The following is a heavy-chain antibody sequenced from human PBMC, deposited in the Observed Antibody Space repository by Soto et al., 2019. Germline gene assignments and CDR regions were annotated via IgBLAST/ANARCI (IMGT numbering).Heavy chain of an antibody. V-gene: IGHV3-23*01. J-gene: IGHJ4*02. D-gene: IGHD5-12*01. Sequence: EVQLLESGGGLVQPGGSLRLSCAASGFTFSSYAMSWVRQAPGKGLEWVSAISGSGGSTYYADSVKGRFTISRENSKNTLYLQMNSLRAEDTAVYYCAKGGIVATRPFDYWGQGTLVTVSS. CDR3: AKGGIVATRPFDY. CDR1: GFTFSSYA. CDR2: ISGSGGST.